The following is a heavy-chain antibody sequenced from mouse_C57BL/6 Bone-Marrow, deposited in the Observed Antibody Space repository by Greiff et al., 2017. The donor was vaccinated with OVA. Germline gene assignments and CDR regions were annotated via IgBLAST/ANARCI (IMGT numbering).Heavy chain of an antibody. J-gene: IGHJ1*03. D-gene: IGHD4-1*01. V-gene: IGHV1-50*01. Sequence: QVQLQQPGAELVKPGASVKLSCKASGYTFTSYWMQWVKQRPGQGLEWIGEIDPSDSYTNYNQKFKGKATLTVDTSSSTAYMQLSSLTSEDSAIYYCAAGPSGGYWYFDVWGTGTTVTVSS. CDR2: IDPSDSYT. CDR3: AAGPSGGYWYFDV. CDR1: GYTFTSYW.